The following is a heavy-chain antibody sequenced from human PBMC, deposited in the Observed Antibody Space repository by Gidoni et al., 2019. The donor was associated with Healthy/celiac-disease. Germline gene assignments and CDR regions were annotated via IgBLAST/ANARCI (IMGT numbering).Heavy chain of an antibody. Sequence: QVQLQESGPGLVKPSETLSLTCTVSGGSISSYYWSWIRQPPGKGLEWIGYIYYSGRTNYNPSLKSRVTISVDTSKNQFSLKLSSVTAADTAVYYCAGGSGSYNFDYWGQGTLVTVSS. CDR1: GGSISSYY. V-gene: IGHV4-59*01. J-gene: IGHJ4*02. CDR2: IYYSGRT. D-gene: IGHD1-26*01. CDR3: AGGSGSYNFDY.